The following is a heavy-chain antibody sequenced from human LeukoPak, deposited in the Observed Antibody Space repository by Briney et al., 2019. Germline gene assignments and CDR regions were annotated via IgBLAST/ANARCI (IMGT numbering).Heavy chain of an antibody. D-gene: IGHD3-10*01. Sequence: GGSLRLSCAASGFTFSSYAMSWVRQAPGKGLEWVSAISGSGGSTYYADSVKGRFTISRDNSKNTLYLQMNSLRAEDTAVYYCAKDPADGSGSYYLDYWGQGTLVTVSS. CDR2: ISGSGGST. CDR1: GFTFSSYA. V-gene: IGHV3-23*01. CDR3: AKDPADGSGSYYLDY. J-gene: IGHJ4*02.